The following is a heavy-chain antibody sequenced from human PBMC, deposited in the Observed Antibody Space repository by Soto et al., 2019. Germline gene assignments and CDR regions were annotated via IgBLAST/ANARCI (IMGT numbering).Heavy chain of an antibody. CDR2: ISTHNGDT. J-gene: IGHJ4*02. D-gene: IGHD2-15*01. CDR1: GYMFNTYG. Sequence: GASVKVSCKTSGYMFNTYGIAWVRQAPGQRLEWMGWISTHNGDTKYSQKLQDRVTLTADTSTTTAYLELRSLRSDDTAVYYCIKDDCSGDTCYLGXWGRGTLVTVSS. V-gene: IGHV1-18*01. CDR3: IKDDCSGDTCYLGX.